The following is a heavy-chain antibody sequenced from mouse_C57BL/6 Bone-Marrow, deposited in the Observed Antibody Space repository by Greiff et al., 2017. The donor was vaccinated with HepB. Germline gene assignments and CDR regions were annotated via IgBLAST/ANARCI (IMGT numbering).Heavy chain of an antibody. CDR2: ISYDGSN. D-gene: IGHD1-1*01. Sequence: DVQLVESGPGLVKPSQSLSLTCSVTGYSITSGYYWNWIRQFPGNKLEWMGYISYDGSNNYNPSLKNRISITRDTSKNQFFLKLNSVTTEDTATYYCAREGDYYGSSYVRYAMDYWGQGTSVTVSS. CDR3: AREGDYYGSSYVRYAMDY. V-gene: IGHV3-6*01. J-gene: IGHJ4*01. CDR1: GYSITSGYY.